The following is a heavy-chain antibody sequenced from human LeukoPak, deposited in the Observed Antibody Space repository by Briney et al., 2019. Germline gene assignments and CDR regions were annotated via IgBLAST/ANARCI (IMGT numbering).Heavy chain of an antibody. CDR1: GGSINSYY. CDR2: INYRGSI. CDR3: AREAMEGWVKYFDY. J-gene: IGHJ4*02. Sequence: SETLSLTCTVSGGSINSYYWSWIRQPPGKGLEWIGYINYRGSINYNPSLKSRVTISVDTSKNQFSLKLSSVTAADTAVYYCAREAMEGWVKYFDYWGQGTLVTVSS. V-gene: IGHV4-59*01. D-gene: IGHD5-18*01.